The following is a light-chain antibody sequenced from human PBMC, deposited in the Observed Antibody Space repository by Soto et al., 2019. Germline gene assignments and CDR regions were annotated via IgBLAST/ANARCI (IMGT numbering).Light chain of an antibody. CDR3: SSYTSSSTVV. Sequence: QSVLTQPASVSGSPGQSITISCTGTSSDVGGYNYVSWYQQHPGKAPKLMIYEVSNRPSGVSNRFSGSKSGNTASLTISGLQAEDEAGYYCSSYTSSSTVVFGGGTQRTVL. V-gene: IGLV2-14*01. CDR1: SSDVGGYNY. CDR2: EVS. J-gene: IGLJ2*01.